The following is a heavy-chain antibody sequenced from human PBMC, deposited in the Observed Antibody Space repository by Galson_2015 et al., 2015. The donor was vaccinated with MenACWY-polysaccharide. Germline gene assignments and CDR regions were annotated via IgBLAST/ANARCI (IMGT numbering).Heavy chain of an antibody. CDR1: GFTFSSYS. V-gene: IGHV3-48*01. J-gene: IGHJ4*02. Sequence: SLRLSCAASGFTFSSYSMNWVRQALGKGLEWISHINSGSSIVYGDSVKGRFTISRDNAKNSPYLQMDSLRAEDTAVYYCARDAQRGYSGYDYFFDYWGQGTLVTVSS. CDR2: INSGSSIV. D-gene: IGHD5-12*01. CDR3: ARDAQRGYSGYDYFFDY.